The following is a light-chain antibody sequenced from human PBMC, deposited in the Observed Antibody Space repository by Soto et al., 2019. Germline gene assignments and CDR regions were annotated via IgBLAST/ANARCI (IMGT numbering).Light chain of an antibody. V-gene: IGKV1-5*03. Sequence: DIQMTQSPSTLSASVGDRVTITCRASQSISSWLAWYQQKPGKAPKLLIYKTSSLESGVPSRFSGSGSGSEFTLTISRLQPDDFATYYCQQYNRYPRTFGQGTKVEIK. CDR1: QSISSW. CDR2: KTS. CDR3: QQYNRYPRT. J-gene: IGKJ1*01.